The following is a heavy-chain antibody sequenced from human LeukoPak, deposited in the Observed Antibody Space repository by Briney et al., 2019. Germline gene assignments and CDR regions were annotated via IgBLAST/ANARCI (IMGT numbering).Heavy chain of an antibody. Sequence: PGGSLRLSCAASGFTFSSYSMNWVHQAPGKGLEWVSSISSSSSYIYYADSVKGRFTISRDNAKNSLYLQMNSLRAEDTAVYYCARALAPRMVRGVFDYWGQGTLVTVSS. CDR2: ISSSSSYI. D-gene: IGHD3-10*01. J-gene: IGHJ4*02. CDR3: ARALAPRMVRGVFDY. CDR1: GFTFSSYS. V-gene: IGHV3-21*01.